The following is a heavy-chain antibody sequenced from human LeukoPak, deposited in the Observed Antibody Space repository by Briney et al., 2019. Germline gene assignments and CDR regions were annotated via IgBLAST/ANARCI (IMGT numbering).Heavy chain of an antibody. CDR2: INHRYGSA. CDR3: AREEARDGSTGYYFDY. CDR1: GYTFTNYH. J-gene: IGHJ4*02. V-gene: IGHV1-46*01. D-gene: IGHD5-24*01. Sequence: ASVKVSCKAPGYTFTNYHIHWVRQAPGQGMEWMGIINHRYGSASDAQKVQGRVTMTRDMSTSTVHMELSSLRSDDTAVYYCAREEARDGSTGYYFDYWGQGTLLTVSS.